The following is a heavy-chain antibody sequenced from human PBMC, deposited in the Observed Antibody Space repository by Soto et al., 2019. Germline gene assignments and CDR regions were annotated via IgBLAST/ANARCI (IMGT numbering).Heavy chain of an antibody. J-gene: IGHJ4*02. CDR1: GHSISSGYY. CDR3: ARGEYYGSGNYFDY. CDR2: FYHSGST. V-gene: IGHV4-38-2*01. D-gene: IGHD3-10*01. Sequence: SETLSLTCAVSGHSISSGYYWGWIRQPPGKGLEWIGSFYHSGSTYYNPSLKSRVTISVDTSKDQFSLKLSSVTAADTAVYYCARGEYYGSGNYFDYWGQGTLVTVSS.